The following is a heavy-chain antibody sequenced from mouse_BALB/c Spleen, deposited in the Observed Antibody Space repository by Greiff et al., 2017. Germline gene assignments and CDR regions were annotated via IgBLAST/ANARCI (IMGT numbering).Heavy chain of an antibody. D-gene: IGHD1-1*01. CDR2: IDPENGNT. J-gene: IGHJ2*01. CDR1: GFTIKDYY. CDR3: ARGDGSSYYFDY. V-gene: IGHV14-1*02. Sequence: VQLQQSGAELVRPGALVKLSCKASGFTIKDYYMHWVKQRPEQGLEWIGWIDPENGNTIYDPKFQGKASITADTSSNTAYLQLSSLTSEDTAVYYCARGDGSSYYFDYWGQGTTLTVSS.